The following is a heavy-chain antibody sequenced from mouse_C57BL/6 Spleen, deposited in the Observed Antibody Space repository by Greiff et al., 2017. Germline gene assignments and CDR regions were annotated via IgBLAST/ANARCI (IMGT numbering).Heavy chain of an antibody. CDR3: ARRVLRPVAGGY. Sequence: QVQLQQPGAELVKPGASVKLSCKASGYTFTSYWMQWVKQRPGQGLEWIGEIDPSESYTNYNQKFKGKATLTVDTSSSTAYMQLSSLTSEDSAVYYCARRVLRPVAGGYWGQGTTLTVSS. V-gene: IGHV1-50*01. CDR2: IDPSESYT. CDR1: GYTFTSYW. D-gene: IGHD1-2*01. J-gene: IGHJ2*01.